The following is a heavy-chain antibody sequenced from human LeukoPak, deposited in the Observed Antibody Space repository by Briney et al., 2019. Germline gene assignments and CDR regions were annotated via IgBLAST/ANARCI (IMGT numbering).Heavy chain of an antibody. CDR3: ARIRNDGYSDY. J-gene: IGHJ4*02. V-gene: IGHV4-59*01. D-gene: IGHD1-1*01. CDR2: IHSSGST. Sequence: SETLSLTCTVSGGSISSYYWSWIRQPPGKGLEWIAYIHSSGSTNYNPSLKSRVTISVDTSKNQFSLNLSSVTAADTAVYYCARIRNDGYSDYWGQGTLVTVSS. CDR1: GGSISSYY.